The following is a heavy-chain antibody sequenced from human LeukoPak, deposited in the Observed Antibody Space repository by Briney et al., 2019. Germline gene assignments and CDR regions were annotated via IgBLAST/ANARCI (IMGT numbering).Heavy chain of an antibody. CDR1: GGSISSGSYY. CDR2: IYTSGST. CDR3: ARFSIAARPGAFDI. J-gene: IGHJ3*02. V-gene: IGHV4-61*02. Sequence: SQTLSLTCTVSGGSISSGSYYGGWIRQPAGTGLEWIGRIYTSGSTNYNPSLKSRVTISVDTSKNQFSLKLSSVTAADTAVYYCARFSIAARPGAFDIWGQGTMVTVSS. D-gene: IGHD6-6*01.